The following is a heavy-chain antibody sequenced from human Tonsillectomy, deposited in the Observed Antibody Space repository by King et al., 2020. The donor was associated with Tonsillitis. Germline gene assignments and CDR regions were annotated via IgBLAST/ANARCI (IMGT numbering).Heavy chain of an antibody. Sequence: VQLVASGAEVKKPGGTVKISCKVSGYTFIDYYMHWVQQAPGKGLEWMGLVDPEDGETIYAEKFQGRITIKADTSTDTAYMELSSLRSEDTAVYYCASTLSNWFDPWGQGTLVTVSS. V-gene: IGHV1-69-2*01. CDR1: GYTFIDYY. CDR2: VDPEDGET. D-gene: IGHD2/OR15-2a*01. CDR3: ASTLSNWFDP. J-gene: IGHJ5*02.